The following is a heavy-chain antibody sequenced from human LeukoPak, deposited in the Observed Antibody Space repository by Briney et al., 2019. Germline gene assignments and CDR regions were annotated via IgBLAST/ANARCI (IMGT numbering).Heavy chain of an antibody. CDR1: GFSVSTFD. Sequence: GGSLRLSCVASGFSVSTFDMYWVRQAAGGGLEWVAAVGTNHDTLYLGSVKGRFTISRENAKNSLPLEMSYLTVEDTAVYYCTREWRGIASHYSGMDVWGQGTAVIVSS. D-gene: IGHD3-16*02. V-gene: IGHV3-13*01. CDR3: TREWRGIASHYSGMDV. CDR2: VGTNHDT. J-gene: IGHJ6*02.